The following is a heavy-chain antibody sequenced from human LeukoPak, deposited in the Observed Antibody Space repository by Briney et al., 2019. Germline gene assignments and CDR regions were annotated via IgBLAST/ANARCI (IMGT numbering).Heavy chain of an antibody. D-gene: IGHD4-17*01. Sequence: PGGSLTLSCAASGFTVSSNYMSWVRQAPGKGLEWVSIIYSGGSKYYANSVKGRFTISRDKAKNTLYLQMNSLRAEDTAVYYCARVPLYGDYAYYFDYWGQGTLVTVSS. CDR3: ARVPLYGDYAYYFDY. J-gene: IGHJ4*02. V-gene: IGHV3-66*01. CDR2: IYSGGSK. CDR1: GFTVSSNY.